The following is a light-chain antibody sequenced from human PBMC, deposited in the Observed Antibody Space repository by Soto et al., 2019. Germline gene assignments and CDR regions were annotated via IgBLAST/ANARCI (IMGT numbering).Light chain of an antibody. J-gene: IGKJ4*01. CDR3: QQSYSIPLT. CDR2: AAS. CDR1: QSISSD. Sequence: DIQMTQSPSSLSASVGDRVTITCRASQSISSDLDWYQQKPGKAPNLLIYAASTLQSGVPSRFSGSGSGTDFTLTFSSLQPEDFATYYCQQSYSIPLTFGGGTQVDIK. V-gene: IGKV1-39*01.